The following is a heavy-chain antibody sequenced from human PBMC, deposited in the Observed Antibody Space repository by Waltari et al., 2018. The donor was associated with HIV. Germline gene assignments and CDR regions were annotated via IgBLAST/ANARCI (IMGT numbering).Heavy chain of an antibody. D-gene: IGHD3-10*01. Sequence: EVQLVESGGGLVQPGGSLRLSCAASGFTFSRYWMSWVRQAHGKGLEWVANINQDGSQTYYVDSVKGRFTISRDNAKNSLYLQMNSLRAEDSAVYYCARDQFGWFDSGPPSWGQGTLVTVSS. V-gene: IGHV3-7*01. J-gene: IGHJ4*02. CDR1: GFTFSRYW. CDR2: INQDGSQT. CDR3: ARDQFGWFDSGPPS.